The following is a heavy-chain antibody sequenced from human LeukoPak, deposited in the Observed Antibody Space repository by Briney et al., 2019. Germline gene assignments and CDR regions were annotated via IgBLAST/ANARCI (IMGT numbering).Heavy chain of an antibody. D-gene: IGHD3-3*01. Sequence: ASVKVSCKVSGYTLTELSMHWVRQAPGKGLEWMGGFDPEDGETIYAQKFQGRVTMTEDTSTDTAYMELSSLRSEDTAVYYCATLSLEWLFRPFDYWAREPWSPSPQ. J-gene: IGHJ4*02. V-gene: IGHV1-24*01. CDR1: GYTLTELS. CDR3: ATLSLEWLFRPFDY. CDR2: FDPEDGET.